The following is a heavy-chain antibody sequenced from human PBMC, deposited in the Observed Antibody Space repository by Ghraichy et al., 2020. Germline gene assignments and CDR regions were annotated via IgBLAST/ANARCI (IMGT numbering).Heavy chain of an antibody. D-gene: IGHD5-18*01. Sequence: GGSLRLSCAASGFTFSSYAMSWVRQAPGKGLEWVSAISGSGGSTYYADSVKGRFTISRDNSKNTLDLQMNSLRAEDTAVYYCAKDRNSYGFFDYWGQGTLVTVSS. V-gene: IGHV3-23*01. J-gene: IGHJ4*02. CDR1: GFTFSSYA. CDR2: ISGSGGST. CDR3: AKDRNSYGFFDY.